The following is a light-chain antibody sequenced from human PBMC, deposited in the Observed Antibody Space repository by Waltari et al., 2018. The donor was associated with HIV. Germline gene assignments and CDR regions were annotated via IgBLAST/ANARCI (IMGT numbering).Light chain of an antibody. CDR3: AAWDDSLNGVV. V-gene: IGLV1-44*01. Sequence: QSVLTQPPSASGTPGQRVTISCSGSSSNIGSNTLNWYQQLPGTAPQLLIYSNNQRPSGVADRCSGSKAGASGSLAISGLQSEDEADYYCAAWDDSLNGVVFGGGTKLTVL. J-gene: IGLJ2*01. CDR2: SNN. CDR1: SSNIGSNT.